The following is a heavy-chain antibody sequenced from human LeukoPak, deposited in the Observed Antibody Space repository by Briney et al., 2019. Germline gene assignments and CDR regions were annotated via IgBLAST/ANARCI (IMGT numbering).Heavy chain of an antibody. CDR3: TTVGYSYGSVR. J-gene: IGHJ4*02. D-gene: IGHD5-18*01. CDR2: VKSKTDGGTT. Sequence: PGGSLRLSCAASGFTFNNDWMSWVRQALGKGLEWVGHVKSKTDGGTTDYAAPVKGRFTISRDDSTNTVYLQMNSLKTEDTALYYCTTVGYSYGSVRWGQGTLVTVSS. CDR1: GFTFNNDW. V-gene: IGHV3-15*01.